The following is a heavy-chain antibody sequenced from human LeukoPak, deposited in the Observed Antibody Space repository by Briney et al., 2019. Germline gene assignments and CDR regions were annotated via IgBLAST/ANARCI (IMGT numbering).Heavy chain of an antibody. J-gene: IGHJ4*02. D-gene: IGHD5-12*01. CDR2: ISGSGGST. CDR1: GFTISDYS. V-gene: IGHV3-23*01. CDR3: ARVEASGYDYGAFDY. Sequence: GGSLRLSCAASGFTISDYSMSWIRQAPGKGLEWVSAISGSGGSTYYADSVKGRFTISRDNSKNTLYLQMNSLRAEDTAVYYCARVEASGYDYGAFDYWGQGTLVTVSS.